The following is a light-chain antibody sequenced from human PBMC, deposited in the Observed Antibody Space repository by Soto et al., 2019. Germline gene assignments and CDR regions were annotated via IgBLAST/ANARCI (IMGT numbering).Light chain of an antibody. CDR3: LQSNSFPHT. Sequence: DIQMTQSPSSVSASVGDRVTITCRASQYISSWLAWYQQKPGKAPQLLIYAASSLQSGVPSRFSGSGSGTDFTLTISSQQPEDFATYYCLQSNSFPHTFGQGTKLEIK. CDR2: AAS. CDR1: QYISSW. V-gene: IGKV1-12*01. J-gene: IGKJ2*01.